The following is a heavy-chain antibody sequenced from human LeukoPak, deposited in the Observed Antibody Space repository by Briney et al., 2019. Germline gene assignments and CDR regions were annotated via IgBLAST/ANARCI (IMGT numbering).Heavy chain of an antibody. D-gene: IGHD1-14*01. V-gene: IGHV3-23*01. CDR2: ISGSGGST. CDR3: EMNPFDY. J-gene: IGHJ4*02. CDR1: GFTFSNYA. Sequence: GGSLRLSCAASGFTFSNYAMTWVRQAPGKGLDWVSTISGSGGSTYYADSVKGRFTISRDNSKNTLSLQMNSLRVEDTAVYYCEMNPFDYWGQGTLVTVSS.